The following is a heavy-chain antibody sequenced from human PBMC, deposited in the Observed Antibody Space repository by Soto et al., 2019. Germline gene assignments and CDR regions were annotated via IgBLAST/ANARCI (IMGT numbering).Heavy chain of an antibody. CDR1: GASLSSSGHY. CDR3: ALGMFMDV. V-gene: IGHV4-31*03. D-gene: IGHD3-16*01. J-gene: IGHJ6*04. CDR2: IHHSRTT. Sequence: QVQLQAAGPGLVKPSQTLSLTCTVSGASLSSSGHYWNWVRQHPGKGLAWIGYIHHSRTTYYNPSLKGRLALSIAPSKNPLSLEVTSVSAADAALYFCALGMFMDVWGRGARVTVSA.